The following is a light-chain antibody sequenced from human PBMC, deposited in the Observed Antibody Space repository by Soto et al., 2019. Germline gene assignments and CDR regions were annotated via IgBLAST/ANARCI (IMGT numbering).Light chain of an antibody. CDR2: AAS. CDR3: QDYCTCWT. CDR1: QSVSSNK. J-gene: IGKJ1*01. V-gene: IGKV3-20*01. Sequence: VLTPSLCTLPLSHGDRATLHCRASQSVSSNKLAGYQQKPGQAPRRLIYAASSRATGIPDRFSGSGSGTDFTLTINRLEPEDFAVDYCQDYCTCWTFGQGTKVDIK.